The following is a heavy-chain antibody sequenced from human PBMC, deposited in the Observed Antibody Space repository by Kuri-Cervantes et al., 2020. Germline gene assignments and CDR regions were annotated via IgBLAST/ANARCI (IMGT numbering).Heavy chain of an antibody. Sequence: GESLKISCAASGFTFSSYAMHWVRQAPGKGLEWVAVISYDGSNKYYADSVKGRFTISRDNSKNTLSLQMNSLRADDTAVYYCARRGEYYFDYWGQGTLVTVSS. J-gene: IGHJ4*02. CDR3: ARRGEYYFDY. CDR1: GFTFSSYA. CDR2: ISYDGSNK. V-gene: IGHV3-30*07.